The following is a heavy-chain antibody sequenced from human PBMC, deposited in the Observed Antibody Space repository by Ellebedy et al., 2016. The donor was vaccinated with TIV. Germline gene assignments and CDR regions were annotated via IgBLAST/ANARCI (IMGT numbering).Heavy chain of an antibody. CDR1: GGSVSSGSYY. J-gene: IGHJ6*02. CDR3: ARDRRWYCSSTSCYGYYYYYGMDV. Sequence: MPSETLFLTCTVSGGSVSSGSYYWSWIRQPPGTGLEWIGYIYYSGSNNYNPSLKSRVTISVDTSKNQFSLKLSSVTAADTAVYYCARDRRWYCSSTSCYGYYYYYGMDVWGQGTTVTVSS. V-gene: IGHV4-61*01. CDR2: IYYSGSN. D-gene: IGHD2-2*01.